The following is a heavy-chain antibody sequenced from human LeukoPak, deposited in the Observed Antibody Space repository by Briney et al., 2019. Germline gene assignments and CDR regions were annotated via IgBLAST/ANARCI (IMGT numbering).Heavy chain of an antibody. CDR1: GGSISSYY. CDR2: IYYSGST. J-gene: IGHJ4*02. CDR3: ARSPYYFDY. V-gene: IGHV4-59*01. Sequence: SETLSLTCTVSGGSISSYYWSWIRQPPGKGLEWIGYIYYSGSTNHNPSLKSRVTISVDTSKNQFSLKLSSVTAADTAVYYCARSPYYFDYWGQGTLVTVSS.